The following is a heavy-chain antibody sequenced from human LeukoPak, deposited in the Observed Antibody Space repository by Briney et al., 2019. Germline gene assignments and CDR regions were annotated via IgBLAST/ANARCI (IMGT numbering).Heavy chain of an antibody. CDR1: GFTFSSYT. V-gene: IGHV3-21*01. CDR3: AREIVSSNSFDN. CDR2: ISSAGGYI. D-gene: IGHD2-2*01. J-gene: IGHJ4*02. Sequence: GGPLRLSCAAPGFTFSSYTLNWVRQAPGKGLEWVSSISSAGGYIYYADSVKGRFTISRDNAKNSLYLQMNSLRAVDTAVYYCAREIVSSNSFDNWGQGTLVTVSS.